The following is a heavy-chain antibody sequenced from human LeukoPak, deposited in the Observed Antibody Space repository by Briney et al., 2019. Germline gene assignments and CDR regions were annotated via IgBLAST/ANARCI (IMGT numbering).Heavy chain of an antibody. CDR2: IIPIYGTV. D-gene: IGHD6-6*01. J-gene: IGHJ4*02. CDR1: GGTFSSEA. Sequence: SVKVSCKASGGTFSSEAFSWVRQAPGQRLEWMGGIIPIYGTVNYAQKFQARVTITADVFTSTAYMELSGLRPDDTAVYYRARDLKLYRSSPKYSDYWGQGTLVTVSS. V-gene: IGHV1-69*13. CDR3: ARDLKLYRSSPKYSDY.